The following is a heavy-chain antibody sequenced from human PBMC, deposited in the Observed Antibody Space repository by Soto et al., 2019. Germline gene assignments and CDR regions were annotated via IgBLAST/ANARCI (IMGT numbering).Heavy chain of an antibody. CDR2: IAPSFGTT. CDR3: AKERISSGWYGIGPFDI. CDR1: GGTFGRDP. D-gene: IGHD6-19*01. J-gene: IGHJ3*02. V-gene: IGHV1-69*12. Sequence: QVQLVQSGAEVKKPGSSLQVSCKASGGTFGRDPISWVRQAPGQGLEWMGGIAPSFGTTTFAQKFQGRLTITADEATSTAYMDLSSLRFHDTAVYYCAKERISSGWYGIGPFDICGQGTMVTVSS.